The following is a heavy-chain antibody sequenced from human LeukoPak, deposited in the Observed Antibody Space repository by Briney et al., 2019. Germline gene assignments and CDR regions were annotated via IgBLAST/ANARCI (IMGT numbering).Heavy chain of an antibody. V-gene: IGHV1-8*03. CDR1: GYTFTSYD. CDR3: ARGITMIVNYYMDV. J-gene: IGHJ6*03. CDR2: MNPNSGNT. D-gene: IGHD3-22*01. Sequence: GASVKVSCKASGYTFTSYDINWVRQATGQGLEWMGWMNPNSGNTGYAQKFQGRVTITRNTSISTAYMELSSLRSEDTAVYYCARGITMIVNYYMDVWGKGTTVTVSS.